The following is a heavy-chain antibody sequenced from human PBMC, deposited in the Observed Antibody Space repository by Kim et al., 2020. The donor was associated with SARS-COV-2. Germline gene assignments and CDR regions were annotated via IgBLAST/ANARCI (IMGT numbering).Heavy chain of an antibody. V-gene: IGHV1-3*01. J-gene: IGHJ6*02. CDR1: GYTFTTYA. D-gene: IGHD2-2*01. CDR2: INPTRGNT. CDR3: ARSVAIMPPGMDV. Sequence: ASVKVSCKAYGYTFTTYAMQWVRQAPGQGLEWMGWINPTRGNTKYSDTFQGRVTITRDTSARTAYMELSSLRPEETAVYYCARSVAIMPPGMDVWGQGTTVTVSS.